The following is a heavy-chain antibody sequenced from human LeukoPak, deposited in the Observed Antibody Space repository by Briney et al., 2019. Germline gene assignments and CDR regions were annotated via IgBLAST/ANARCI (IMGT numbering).Heavy chain of an antibody. V-gene: IGHV3-23*01. CDR2: ISGSGGST. J-gene: IGHJ4*02. CDR1: GFTFSSYA. D-gene: IGHD3-10*01. CDR3: AKVSELLWFGELFPPDY. Sequence: GGSLRLSCAASGFTFSSYAMSWVRRAAGKGLEWVSAISGSGGSTYYADSVKGRFTISRDNSKNTLYLQMNSLRAEDTAVYYCAKVSELLWFGELFPPDYWGQGTLVTVSS.